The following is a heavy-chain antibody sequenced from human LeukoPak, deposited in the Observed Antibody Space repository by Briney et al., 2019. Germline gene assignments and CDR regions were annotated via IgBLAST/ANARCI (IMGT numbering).Heavy chain of an antibody. CDR2: ISSSSSYT. J-gene: IGHJ6*02. Sequence: GGSLRLSCAASGFTFSDYYMSWIRQAPGKGLEWVSYISSSSSYTNYADSVKGRFTIPRDNAKNSLYLQMNSLRAEDTAVYYCVRVRGANYYYYYGMDVWGQGTTVTVSS. CDR3: VRVRGANYYYYYGMDV. D-gene: IGHD3-10*01. CDR1: GFTFSDYY. V-gene: IGHV3-11*03.